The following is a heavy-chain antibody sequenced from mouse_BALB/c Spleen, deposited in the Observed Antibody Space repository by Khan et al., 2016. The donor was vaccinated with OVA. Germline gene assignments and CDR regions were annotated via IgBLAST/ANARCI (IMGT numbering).Heavy chain of an antibody. CDR3: ARYPYGNFVY. CDR2: ISSDGDFT. J-gene: IGHJ3*01. Sequence: EVELVESGGGLVKPGGSLKLSCAASGFTFSTYALSWVRQTPEKRLEWVATISSDGDFTYYPDNVTGRFTISRDNVKNILYLQMSSLRSEDTAMCYCARYPYGNFVYWGQGTLVTVSA. V-gene: IGHV5-9-3*01. CDR1: GFTFSTYA. D-gene: IGHD2-1*01.